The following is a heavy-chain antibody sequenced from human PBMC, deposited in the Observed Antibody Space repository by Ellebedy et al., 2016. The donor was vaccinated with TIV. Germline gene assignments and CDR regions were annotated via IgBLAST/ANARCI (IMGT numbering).Heavy chain of an antibody. CDR1: GFTFTYYS. V-gene: IGHV3-21*05. D-gene: IGHD6-19*01. CDR3: AREGIGSGWYYYGMDV. Sequence: GESLKISCAASGFTFTYYSMNWVRQAPGKGLEWVSYISGSSSYTNYADSVKGRFTISRDNAKNSLYLQMNSLRAEDTAVYYCAREGIGSGWYYYGMDVWGQGTTVTVSS. CDR2: ISGSSSYT. J-gene: IGHJ6*02.